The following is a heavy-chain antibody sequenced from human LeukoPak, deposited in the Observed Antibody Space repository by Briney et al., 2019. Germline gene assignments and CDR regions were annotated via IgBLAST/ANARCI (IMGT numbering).Heavy chain of an antibody. Sequence: ASVKVSCKVSGYTLTELSMHWVRQAPGKGLEWMGSVDPEDGETIYAQKFRGRVTMTEDTSTDTVYMELSSLRSEDTAVYYCATDPNYYGSGSLDYWGQGTLVTVSS. CDR1: GYTLTELS. CDR2: VDPEDGET. J-gene: IGHJ4*02. CDR3: ATDPNYYGSGSLDY. V-gene: IGHV1-24*01. D-gene: IGHD3-10*01.